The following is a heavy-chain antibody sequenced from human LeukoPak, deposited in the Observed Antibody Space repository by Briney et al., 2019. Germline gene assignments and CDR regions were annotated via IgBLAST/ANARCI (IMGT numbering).Heavy chain of an antibody. CDR1: GGSISSSSYY. CDR2: IYYSGST. D-gene: IGHD6-19*01. J-gene: IGHJ4*02. Sequence: PSETLSLTCTVSGGSISSSSYYWGWIRQPPGKGLEWIGSIYYSGSTYYNPSLKSRVTISVDTSKNQFSLKLSSVTAADTAVYYCARDPRHSSGWYYFDYWGQGTLVTVSS. CDR3: ARDPRHSSGWYYFDY. V-gene: IGHV4-39*07.